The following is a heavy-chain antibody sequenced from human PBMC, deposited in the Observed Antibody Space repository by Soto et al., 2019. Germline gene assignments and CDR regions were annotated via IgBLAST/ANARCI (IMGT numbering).Heavy chain of an antibody. CDR3: VRGVLGPGDLFYGMAV. CDR2: IGAAGDT. V-gene: IGHV3-13*01. CDR1: GFTFNNYD. D-gene: IGHD2-8*02. J-gene: IGHJ6*02. Sequence: EVQLVESGGALVQPGGSLRLSCTASGFTFNNYDMHWVRQATGKGLEWLSGIGAAGDTYYPGAVDGRFTISRDNARNYLYRHMNSLSAADTAVYYCVRGVLGPGDLFYGMAVWGQGTTVTVSS.